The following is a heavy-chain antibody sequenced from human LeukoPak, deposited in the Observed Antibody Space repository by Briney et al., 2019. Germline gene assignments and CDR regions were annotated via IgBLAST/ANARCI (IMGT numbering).Heavy chain of an antibody. V-gene: IGHV1-8*03. D-gene: IGHD3-3*01. CDR1: GYTFTSYD. J-gene: IGHJ5*02. Sequence: ASVKVSCKASGYTFTSYDINWVRQATGQGLEWMGWMNPDSGNTDYAQKFQGRVTTTRNTYISTAYMELSSLRSEDTAVYYCARVPWYYDFWSGNSGWFDPWGQGTLVTVSS. CDR3: ARVPWYYDFWSGNSGWFDP. CDR2: MNPDSGNT.